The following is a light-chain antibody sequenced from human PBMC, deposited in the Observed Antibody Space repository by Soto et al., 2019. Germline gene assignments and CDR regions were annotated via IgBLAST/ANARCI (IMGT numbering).Light chain of an antibody. V-gene: IGKV1-39*01. CDR2: AAS. J-gene: IGKJ4*01. CDR3: QQSYSTPLT. Sequence: TPTKQSSYSLSASVGDRDTITCRASQSISSYLNWYQQKPGKAPKLLIYAASSLQSGVPSRFSGSGSGTDFTLTISSLQPEDFATYYCQQSYSTPLTFGGGSKVDI. CDR1: QSISSY.